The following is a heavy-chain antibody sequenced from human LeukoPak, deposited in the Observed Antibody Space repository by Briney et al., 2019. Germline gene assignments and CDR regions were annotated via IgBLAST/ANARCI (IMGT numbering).Heavy chain of an antibody. D-gene: IGHD3-16*02. CDR3: TTDYYDYVWGSYRPDY. CDR2: IKSKTDGETT. Sequence: GGSLSLSCAASGFTFSNAWMTWVRQAPGQGLEWVARIKSKTDGETTDYAAPVKGRFTIPRYDSKNTLYLQMNSLKTEETAVYYCTTDYYDYVWGSYRPDYWGQGTLVTVSS. CDR1: GFTFSNAW. J-gene: IGHJ4*02. V-gene: IGHV3-15*01.